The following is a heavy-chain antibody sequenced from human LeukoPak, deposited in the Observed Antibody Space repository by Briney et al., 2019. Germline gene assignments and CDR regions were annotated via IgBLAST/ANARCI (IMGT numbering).Heavy chain of an antibody. J-gene: IGHJ3*02. CDR3: AGLWFGELWAFDI. V-gene: IGHV4-4*07. Sequence: KASETLSLTCTVSGGSTSSYYWSWIRQPAGKGLEWIGRIYTSGSTNYNPSLKSRVTMSVDTSKNQFSLKLSSVTAADTAVYYCAGLWFGELWAFDIWGQGTMVTVSS. D-gene: IGHD3-10*01. CDR2: IYTSGST. CDR1: GGSTSSYY.